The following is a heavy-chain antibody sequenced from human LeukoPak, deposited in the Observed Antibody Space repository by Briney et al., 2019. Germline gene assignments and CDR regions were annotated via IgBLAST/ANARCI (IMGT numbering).Heavy chain of an antibody. Sequence: SETLSLTCTVSGGSISSSSYYWGWIRQPPGKGLEWIGSIYYSGSTYYNPSLKSRVTISVDTSKNQLSLKLSSVTAADTAVYYCARDHQSYYYDSSGPLDAFDIWGQGTMVTVSS. CDR1: GGSISSSSYY. J-gene: IGHJ3*02. D-gene: IGHD3-22*01. CDR2: IYYSGST. CDR3: ARDHQSYYYDSSGPLDAFDI. V-gene: IGHV4-39*02.